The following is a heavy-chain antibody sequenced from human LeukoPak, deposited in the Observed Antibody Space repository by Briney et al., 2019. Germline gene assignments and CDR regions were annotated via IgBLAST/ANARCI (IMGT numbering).Heavy chain of an antibody. V-gene: IGHV5-10-1*01. CDR3: ARRARYCSGGSCHFDY. Sequence: GESLKISCKGSGYSFTSYWISWVRQMPGKGLEWMGRIDPSDSYTNYSPSFQGHVTISADKSISTAYLQWSSLKASDTAMYYCARRARYCSGGSCHFDYWGQGTLATVSS. D-gene: IGHD2-15*01. CDR2: IDPSDSYT. J-gene: IGHJ4*02. CDR1: GYSFTSYW.